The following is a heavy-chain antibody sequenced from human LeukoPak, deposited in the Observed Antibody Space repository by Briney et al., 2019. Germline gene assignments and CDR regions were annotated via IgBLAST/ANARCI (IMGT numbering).Heavy chain of an antibody. CDR1: GGSISSYY. D-gene: IGHD3-10*01. CDR2: IYYSGST. V-gene: IGHV4-59*01. CDR3: ARGGALLWFGSSYYYYGMDV. Sequence: PSETLSLTCTVSGGSISSYYWSWIRQPPGKGLEWIGYIYYSGSTNYNPSLKSRVTISVDTPKNQFSLKLSSVTAADTAVYYCARGGALLWFGSSYYYYGMDVWGQGTTVTVSS. J-gene: IGHJ6*02.